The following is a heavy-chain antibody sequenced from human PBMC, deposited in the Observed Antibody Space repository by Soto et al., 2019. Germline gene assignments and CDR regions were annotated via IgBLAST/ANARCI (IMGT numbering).Heavy chain of an antibody. CDR1: ASSITDASY. CDR3: ARVLSLGSTWYFHY. Sequence: PSETLSLTCTVSASSITDASYWGRIRQPPVKGLEWIGSSHHGGVTYYNPSLKSRVTISVDTSKNQLSLKLTSVAAADAAVYYCARVLSLGSTWYFHYWGQGTQVT. CDR2: SHHGGVT. V-gene: IGHV4-38-2*02. D-gene: IGHD6-13*01. J-gene: IGHJ4*02.